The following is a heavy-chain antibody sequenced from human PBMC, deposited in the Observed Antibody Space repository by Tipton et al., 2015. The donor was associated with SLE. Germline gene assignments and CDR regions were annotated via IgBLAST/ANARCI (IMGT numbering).Heavy chain of an antibody. V-gene: IGHV1-46*01. J-gene: IGHJ3*02. Sequence: QSGAEVKQPGASVKVSCKASGYTFTSYYIHWVRQAPGQGLEWMGIIIPSAGSTNYAQKFQGRVTMTRDTSTSTVYMELSSLTSEDTAGYYCSRVPNGGSGRDACDTWAQGTMVSVSS. D-gene: IGHD7-27*01. CDR2: IIPSAGST. CDR1: GYTFTSYY. CDR3: SRVPNGGSGRDACDT.